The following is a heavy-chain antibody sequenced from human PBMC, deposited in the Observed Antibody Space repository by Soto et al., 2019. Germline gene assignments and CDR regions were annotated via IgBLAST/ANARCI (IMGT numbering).Heavy chain of an antibody. D-gene: IGHD6-6*01. Sequence: AAHVYSFDRYNMNWVRQSPGKGLEWVSTISGSDGSTYYADSVKGRFPISRDNSKNTLYLQMNSLSAEDTAIYYCAKSPCSFFDI. V-gene: IGHV3-23*01. J-gene: IGHJ3*02. CDR1: VYSFDRYN. CDR2: ISGSDGST. CDR3: AKSPCSFFDI.